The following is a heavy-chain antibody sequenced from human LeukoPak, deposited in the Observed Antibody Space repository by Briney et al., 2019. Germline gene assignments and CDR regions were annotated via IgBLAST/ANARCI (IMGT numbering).Heavy chain of an antibody. CDR2: IYYSGST. D-gene: IGHD6-19*01. CDR1: GDSISSNYY. J-gene: IGHJ4*02. CDR3: ARRVAVAGYFDY. V-gene: IGHV4-61*05. Sequence: ETLSLTCTVSGDSISSNYYWGWIRQPPGKGLEWIGYIYYSGSTNYNPSLKSRVTISVDTSKNQFSLKLSSVTAADTAVYYCARRVAVAGYFDYWGQGTLVTVSS.